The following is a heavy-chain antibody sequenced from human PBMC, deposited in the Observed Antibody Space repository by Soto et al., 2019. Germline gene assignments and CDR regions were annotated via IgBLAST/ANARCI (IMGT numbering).Heavy chain of an antibody. CDR2: ISAYNGNT. CDR1: GYTFTSYG. D-gene: IGHD3-22*01. J-gene: IGHJ4*02. Sequence: ASVKVSCKASGYTFTSYGISWVRQAPGQGLEWMGWISAYNGNTNYAQKLQGRVTMTTDTSTSTAYMELRSLRSDDTAVYYCARLYYYDSSGYYYDYWGQGTLVTVS. V-gene: IGHV1-18*01. CDR3: ARLYYYDSSGYYYDY.